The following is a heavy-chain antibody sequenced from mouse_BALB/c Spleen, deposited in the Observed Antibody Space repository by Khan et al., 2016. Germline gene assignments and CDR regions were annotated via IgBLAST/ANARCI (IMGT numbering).Heavy chain of an antibody. Sequence: VQLKQSGAELAKPGASVKMSCKASGYTFTSYWMHWVKQRPGQGLEWIGYINPSTGYTEYNQKFKDKATLTADKSSSTAYMQLSSLTSEDSAVYYCVYDYDGDYWGQGTTLTVSS. J-gene: IGHJ2*01. D-gene: IGHD2-4*01. CDR2: INPSTGYT. CDR3: VYDYDGDY. V-gene: IGHV1-7*01. CDR1: GYTFTSYW.